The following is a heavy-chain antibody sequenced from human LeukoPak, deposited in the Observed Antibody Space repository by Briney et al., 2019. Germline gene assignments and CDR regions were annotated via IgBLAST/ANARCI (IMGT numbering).Heavy chain of an antibody. Sequence: PSETLSLTCAVYGGSFSGYYWSWIRQPPGKGLEWIGEINHSGSTNYNPSLKSRVTISVDTSKNQFSLKLSSVTAADTAVYYCASGSSGYYETGKIDYWGQGTLVTVSS. D-gene: IGHD3-22*01. J-gene: IGHJ4*02. CDR1: GGSFSGYY. CDR2: INHSGST. CDR3: ASGSSGYYETGKIDY. V-gene: IGHV4-34*01.